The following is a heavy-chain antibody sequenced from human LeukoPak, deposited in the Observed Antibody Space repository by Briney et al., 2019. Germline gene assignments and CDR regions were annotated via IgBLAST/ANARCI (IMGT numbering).Heavy chain of an antibody. V-gene: IGHV3-30*03. J-gene: IGHJ4*02. CDR2: ISYDGSNK. Sequence: GRSLRLSCAASGFTFSSYGMHWVRQAPGKGLEWVAVISYDGSNKYYADSVKGRFTISRDNAKNSLYLQMNSLRAEDTAVYYCARDRRLAAADTVVDYWGQGTLVTVSS. CDR1: GFTFSSYG. CDR3: ARDRRLAAADTVVDY. D-gene: IGHD6-13*01.